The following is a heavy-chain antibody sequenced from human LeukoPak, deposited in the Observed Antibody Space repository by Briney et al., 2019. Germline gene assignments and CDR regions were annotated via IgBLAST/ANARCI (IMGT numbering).Heavy chain of an antibody. Sequence: SVQVSCKASGGTFSSYAISWVRQAPGQGLEWMGGIIPIFGTANYAQKFQGRVTITTDESTSTAYMELSSLRSEDTAVYYCAVCSGGSCYSRSFDYWGQGTLVTVSS. CDR3: AVCSGGSCYSRSFDY. V-gene: IGHV1-69*05. D-gene: IGHD2-15*01. J-gene: IGHJ4*02. CDR1: GGTFSSYA. CDR2: IIPIFGTA.